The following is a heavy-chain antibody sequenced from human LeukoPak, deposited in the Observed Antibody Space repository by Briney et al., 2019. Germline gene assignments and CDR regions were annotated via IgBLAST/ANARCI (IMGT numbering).Heavy chain of an antibody. D-gene: IGHD2-2*01. V-gene: IGHV4-39*01. Sequence: SETLSLTCTVSGGSISSSSYYWGWIRQPPGKGLEWIGSIYYSGSTYYNPSLKSRVTISVDTSKNQFSLELSSVTAADTAVYYCARHRQKRYCSSTSCPNHPFDYWGQGTLVTVSS. CDR1: GGSISSSSYY. J-gene: IGHJ4*02. CDR2: IYYSGST. CDR3: ARHRQKRYCSSTSCPNHPFDY.